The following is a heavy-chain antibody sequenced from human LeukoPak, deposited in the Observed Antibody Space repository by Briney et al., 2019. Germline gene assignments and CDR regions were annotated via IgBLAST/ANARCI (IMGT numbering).Heavy chain of an antibody. J-gene: IGHJ4*02. D-gene: IGHD3-22*01. V-gene: IGHV4-59*01. CDR2: IHYTGRT. CDR3: ARILDSGLADY. Sequence: PGGSLRLSCTASGFTFSSYEMNWVRQAPGKGLEWIAYIHYTGRTNYNPSLKSRVTISVDTSNNQFSLKLNSVTAADTAVYYCARILDSGLADYWGQGTLVTVSS. CDR1: GFTFSSYE.